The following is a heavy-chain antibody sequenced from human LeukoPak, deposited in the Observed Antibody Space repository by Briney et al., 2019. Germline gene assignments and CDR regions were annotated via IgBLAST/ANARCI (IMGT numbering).Heavy chain of an antibody. CDR2: IFYSGTT. V-gene: IGHV4-59*01. Sequence: PSETLSLTCTFSGGSITSYYWNWIRQPPGKGLEWIGNIFYSGTTDYNPSLKSRVTISVDTSKNQFSLKLSSVTAADTAVYYCARGSIVATRFDYWGQGTLVTVSS. D-gene: IGHD5-12*01. CDR1: GGSITSYY. CDR3: ARGSIVATRFDY. J-gene: IGHJ4*02.